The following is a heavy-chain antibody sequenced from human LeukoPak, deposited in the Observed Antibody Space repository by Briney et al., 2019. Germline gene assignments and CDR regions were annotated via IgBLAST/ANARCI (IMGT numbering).Heavy chain of an antibody. CDR3: ARGLTMIVVAYYYYYMDV. V-gene: IGHV3-48*03. CDR1: GFTFSSYE. Sequence: GGSLRLSCAASGFTFSSYEMNWVRQAPGKGLEWVSYISSSGSTIYYADSVKGRFTISRDNAKNSLYLQMNSLRAEDTAVYYCARGLTMIVVAYYYYYMDVWGKGTTVTVSS. CDR2: ISSSGSTI. D-gene: IGHD3-22*01. J-gene: IGHJ6*03.